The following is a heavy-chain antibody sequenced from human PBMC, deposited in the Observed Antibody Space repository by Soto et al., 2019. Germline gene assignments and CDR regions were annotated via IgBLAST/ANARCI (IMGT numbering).Heavy chain of an antibody. CDR1: GGSISSGDYY. CDR3: ARGDIVVVPAAIRSVTAFNY. J-gene: IGHJ4*02. D-gene: IGHD2-2*01. V-gene: IGHV4-30-4*01. Sequence: PSETLSLTCTVSGGSISSGDYYWSWIRQPPGKGLEWIGYIYYSGSTYYNPSLKSRVTISVDTSKNQFYLKLSSVTAADTAVYYFARGDIVVVPAAIRSVTAFNYWGQGTLVTVSS. CDR2: IYYSGST.